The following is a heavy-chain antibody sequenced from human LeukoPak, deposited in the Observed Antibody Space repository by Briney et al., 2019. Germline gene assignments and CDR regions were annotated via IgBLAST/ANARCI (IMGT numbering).Heavy chain of an antibody. CDR1: GFTFSDHV. J-gene: IGHJ3*02. V-gene: IGHV3-30*17. Sequence: GGSLRLSCAASGFTFSDHVMHWVSQAPGMGLEWVAVISKDGSKTFYAGSVEGRFTFSRDNSENTLYLQMNYLKPEDTAVYYCAKDEGTIWNSKNDPFDIWGQGTMVTVSS. CDR2: ISKDGSKT. D-gene: IGHD1-7*01. CDR3: AKDEGTIWNSKNDPFDI.